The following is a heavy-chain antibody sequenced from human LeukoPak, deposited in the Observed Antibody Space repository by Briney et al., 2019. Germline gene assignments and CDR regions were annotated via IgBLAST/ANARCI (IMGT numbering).Heavy chain of an antibody. Sequence: PSETLSLTCAVYGGSFSGYYWSWIRQPPGKGLEWIGYIYYSGSTNYNPSLKSRVTISVDTSKNQFSLKLSSVTAADTAVYYCARVGTVVRPFFDYWGQGTLVTVSS. CDR3: ARVGTVVRPFFDY. CDR2: IYYSGST. CDR1: GGSFSGYY. D-gene: IGHD4-23*01. V-gene: IGHV4-59*01. J-gene: IGHJ4*02.